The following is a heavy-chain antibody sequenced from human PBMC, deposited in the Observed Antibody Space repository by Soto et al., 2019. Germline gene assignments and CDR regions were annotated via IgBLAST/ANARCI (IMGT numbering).Heavy chain of an antibody. CDR3: ARDPGAGAGLAP. CDR2: ISPNTGDT. Sequence: GASVKVSCKAAGYSFITFGISWVRQAPGQGLEWMGWISPNTGDTNYAQNLQGRVALTTDTSTRTAYMELRSLTSDDTAVYYCARDPGAGAGLAPWGQGTLVT. D-gene: IGHD6-19*01. CDR1: GYSFITFG. V-gene: IGHV1-18*01. J-gene: IGHJ5*02.